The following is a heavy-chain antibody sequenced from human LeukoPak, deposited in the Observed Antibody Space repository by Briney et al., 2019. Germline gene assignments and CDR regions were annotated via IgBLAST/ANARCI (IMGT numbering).Heavy chain of an antibody. CDR2: IHWNGGRT. J-gene: IGHJ4*02. CDR3: AKDFSSGWPYCFDY. Sequence: GGSLRLSCAASGFTFDNYGINWVRQAPGKGLEWVSRIHWNGGRTGYADSVKGRFTISRDNAKNSLYLQMNSLRAEDTAVYYCAKDFSSGWPYCFDYWGQATLVTVSS. CDR1: GFTFDNYG. V-gene: IGHV3-20*04. D-gene: IGHD6-19*01.